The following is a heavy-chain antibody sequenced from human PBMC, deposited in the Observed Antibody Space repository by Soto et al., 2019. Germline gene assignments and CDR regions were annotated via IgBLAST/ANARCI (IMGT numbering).Heavy chain of an antibody. CDR1: GGSISSYY. V-gene: IGHV4-59*01. J-gene: IGHJ6*02. D-gene: IGHD3-10*01. CDR3: ARGDFGSGPFYYYYGMDV. Sequence: SETLSLTCTVSGGSISSYYWSWIRQPPGKGLEWIGYIYYSGSTNYNPSLKSRVTISVDTSKNQFSLKLSSVTAADTAVYYCARGDFGSGPFYYYYGMDVWGQGTTVTVSS. CDR2: IYYSGST.